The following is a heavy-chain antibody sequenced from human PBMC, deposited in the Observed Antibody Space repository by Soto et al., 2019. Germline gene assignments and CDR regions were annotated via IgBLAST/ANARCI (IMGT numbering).Heavy chain of an antibody. Sequence: SETLSLTCTVSGGSISSGGYYWSWIRQHPGKDLKWIGYIYYSGSTYYNHSLKSRVTISVDTSKNQFTLKLRSVTAADTAVYYCARLLLKPNYQYYMDVWGKGTTVTVSS. J-gene: IGHJ6*03. CDR1: GGSISSGGYY. CDR3: ARLLLKPNYQYYMDV. D-gene: IGHD2-15*01. V-gene: IGHV4-31*03. CDR2: IYYSGST.